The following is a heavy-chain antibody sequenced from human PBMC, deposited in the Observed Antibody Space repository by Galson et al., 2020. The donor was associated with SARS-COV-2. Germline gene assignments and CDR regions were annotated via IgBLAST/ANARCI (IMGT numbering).Heavy chain of an antibody. Sequence: QLGESLKISCAASGFTFSSYGMHWVRQAPGKGLEWVAVIWYEGSNKYYADPVKGRFTISRDNSKNTLYLQMNSLRDEDTAVYYCARDIPVYYYDSSGNPHRYYWGQGTLVTVSS. CDR1: GFTFSSYG. J-gene: IGHJ4*02. D-gene: IGHD3-22*01. CDR3: ARDIPVYYYDSSGNPHRYY. V-gene: IGHV3-33*01. CDR2: IWYEGSNK.